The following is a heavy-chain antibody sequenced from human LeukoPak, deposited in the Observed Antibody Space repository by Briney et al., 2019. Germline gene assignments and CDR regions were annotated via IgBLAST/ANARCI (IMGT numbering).Heavy chain of an antibody. CDR2: ISRSGGNT. Sequence: GESLTLSCAVSGFPLSSYVISWVRPAPGKGREWVSSISRSGGNTYYAASVKGRFTISRDNSKNTLYLQMNSLRAEDTAVYYCANAGWEVPAAIFSPHLYYMDVWGKGTTVTVSS. V-gene: IGHV3-23*01. CDR3: ANAGWEVPAAIFSPHLYYMDV. D-gene: IGHD2-2*02. CDR1: GFPLSSYV. J-gene: IGHJ6*03.